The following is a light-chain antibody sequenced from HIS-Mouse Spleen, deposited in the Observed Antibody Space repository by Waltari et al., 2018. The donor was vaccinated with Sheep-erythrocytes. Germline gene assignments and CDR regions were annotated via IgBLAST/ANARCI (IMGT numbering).Light chain of an antibody. CDR1: SSDVGGYNY. V-gene: IGLV2-11*01. CDR2: DVS. J-gene: IGLJ1*01. CDR3: CSYAGSYNHV. Sequence: QSALTQPRSVSGSPGQSVTISCTGTSSDVGGYNYVSWYQQHPGKAPKLMIYDVSKRPFGVPDRFSGSNSGNTASLTISGLQAEDEADYYCCSYAGSYNHVFATGTKVTVL.